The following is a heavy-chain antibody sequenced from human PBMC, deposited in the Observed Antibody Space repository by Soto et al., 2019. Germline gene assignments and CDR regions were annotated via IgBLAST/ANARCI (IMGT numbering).Heavy chain of an antibody. Sequence: GGSLRLSCAASGFTFSSYAMSWVRQAPGKGLEWVSAISGSGGSTYYADSVKGRFTISRDNSKNTLYLQMNSLRAEDTAVYYCVKGARDGYTLWVFDYWGQGTLVTVSS. V-gene: IGHV3-23*01. CDR2: ISGSGGST. D-gene: IGHD5-12*01. CDR3: VKGARDGYTLWVFDY. J-gene: IGHJ4*02. CDR1: GFTFSSYA.